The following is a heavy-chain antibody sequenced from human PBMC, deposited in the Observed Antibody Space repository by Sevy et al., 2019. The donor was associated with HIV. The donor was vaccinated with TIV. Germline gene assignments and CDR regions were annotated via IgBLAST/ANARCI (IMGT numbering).Heavy chain of an antibody. J-gene: IGHJ6*02. V-gene: IGHV3-30*18. D-gene: IGHD1-1*01. CDR1: GITFSTSG. CDR3: AKEFTGYNGMDF. Sequence: GGSLRLSCVVSGITFSTSGMHWVRQAPGKGLEWVAVISYHGRDKFYADSVKGRSTISRDNSKNILYLQMISRRAEDTAVYYCAKEFTGYNGMDFWGQGPMVTVSS. CDR2: ISYHGRDK.